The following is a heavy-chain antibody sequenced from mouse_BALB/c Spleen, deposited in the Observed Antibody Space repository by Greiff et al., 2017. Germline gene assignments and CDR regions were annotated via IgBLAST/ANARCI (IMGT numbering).Heavy chain of an antibody. CDR3: ARGTTATFAY. V-gene: IGHV5-17*02. CDR2: ISSGSSTI. CDR1: GFTFSSFG. Sequence: EVKLVESGGGLVQPGGSRKLSCAASGFTFSSFGMHWVRQAPEKGLEWVAYISSGSSTIYYADTVKGRFTISRDNPKNTLFLQMTSLRSEDTAMYYCARGTTATFAYWGQGTLVTVSA. J-gene: IGHJ3*01. D-gene: IGHD1-2*01.